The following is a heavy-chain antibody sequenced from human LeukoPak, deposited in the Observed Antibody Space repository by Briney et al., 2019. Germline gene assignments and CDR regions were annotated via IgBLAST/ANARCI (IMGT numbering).Heavy chain of an antibody. V-gene: IGHV3-7*01. CDR1: GFTFSDYY. Sequence: GGSLRLSCAASGFTFSDYYMSWIRQAPGKGLEWVANIKQDGSEKYYVDSVKGRFTISRDNAKNSLYLQMNSLRAEDTAFYYCATSVGYSGYDNYWGQGTLVTVSS. CDR3: ATSVGYSGYDNY. J-gene: IGHJ4*02. CDR2: IKQDGSEK. D-gene: IGHD5-12*01.